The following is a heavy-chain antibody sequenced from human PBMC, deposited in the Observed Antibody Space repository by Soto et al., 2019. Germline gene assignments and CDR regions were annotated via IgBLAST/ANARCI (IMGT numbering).Heavy chain of an antibody. CDR1: GFTFSSYA. CDR3: AKDRVVSGYYDSSGYYYFDY. Sequence: GGSLRLSCAASGFTFSSYAMSWVRQAPGKGLEWVSGISGSGGSTYYADSVKGRFTISRDNSKNTLYLQMNSLRAEDTAVYYCAKDRVVSGYYDSSGYYYFDYWGQGTLVTVSS. CDR2: ISGSGGST. V-gene: IGHV3-23*01. D-gene: IGHD3-22*01. J-gene: IGHJ4*02.